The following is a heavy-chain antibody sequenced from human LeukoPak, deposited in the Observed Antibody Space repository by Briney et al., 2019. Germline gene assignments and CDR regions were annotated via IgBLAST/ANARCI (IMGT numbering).Heavy chain of an antibody. D-gene: IGHD6-19*01. CDR3: AKDLGIAVAGTSYYYGMDV. V-gene: IGHV3-23*01. Sequence: GGSLRLSCAASGFTFSSYAMSWVRQAPGKGLEWVSAISGSGGSTYYADSVKGRFTISRDNSKNTLYLQMNSLRAEDTAVYYCAKDLGIAVAGTSYYYGMDVWGQGTTVTVSS. CDR2: ISGSGGST. CDR1: GFTFSSYA. J-gene: IGHJ6*02.